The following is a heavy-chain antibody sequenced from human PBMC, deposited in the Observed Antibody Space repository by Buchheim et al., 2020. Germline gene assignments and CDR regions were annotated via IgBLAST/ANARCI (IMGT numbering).Heavy chain of an antibody. Sequence: QVQLVESGGGVVQPGRSLRLSCAASGFTFSSYGMHWVRQAPGKGLEWVAVISYDGSNKYYADSVKGRFTISRDNSKNTLYLQMNSLRAEDTAVYYCAKPRGNWEDFDYWGQGTL. CDR3: AKPRGNWEDFDY. V-gene: IGHV3-30*18. J-gene: IGHJ4*02. CDR2: ISYDGSNK. D-gene: IGHD7-27*01. CDR1: GFTFSSYG.